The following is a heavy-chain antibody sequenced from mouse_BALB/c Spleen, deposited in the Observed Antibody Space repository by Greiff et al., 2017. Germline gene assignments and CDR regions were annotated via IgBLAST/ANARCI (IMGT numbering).Heavy chain of an antibody. CDR2: ISTYYGNT. CDR3: AREGNGWFAY. D-gene: IGHD2-1*01. CDR1: GYTFTDYA. V-gene: IGHV1-67*01. Sequence: QVQLKQSGPELVRPGVSVKISCKGSGYTFTDYAMHWVKQSHAKSLEWIGVISTYYGNTNYNQKFKGKATMTVDKSSSTAYMELARLTSEDSAIYYCAREGNGWFAYWGQGTLVTVSA. J-gene: IGHJ3*01.